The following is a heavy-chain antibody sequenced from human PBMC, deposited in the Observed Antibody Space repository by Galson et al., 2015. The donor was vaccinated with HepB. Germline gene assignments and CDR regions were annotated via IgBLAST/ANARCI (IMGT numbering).Heavy chain of an antibody. Sequence: SVKVSCKASGDTFSSYTISWVRQAPGQGLEWMGRIIPILGIANYAQKFQGRVTITADKSTSTAYMELSSLRSEDTAVYYCARGDYYDSSGYMVDYWGQGTLVTVSS. CDR3: ARGDYYDSSGYMVDY. CDR1: GDTFSSYT. J-gene: IGHJ4*02. V-gene: IGHV1-69*02. D-gene: IGHD3-22*01. CDR2: IIPILGIA.